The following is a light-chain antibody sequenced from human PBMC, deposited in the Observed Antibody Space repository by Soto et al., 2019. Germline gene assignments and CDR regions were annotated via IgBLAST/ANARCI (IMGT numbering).Light chain of an antibody. V-gene: IGKV1-5*01. Sequence: DIQLTQSPSTLSASVGDRVTITCRASQNIGNWLAWYQQKPGRAPNLLIYYASSFESGVPSSFIGSGSVSEFTVTTSTLQPDDFATYYCQQYNSYSSTFGQGTKVDI. CDR3: QQYNSYSST. CDR2: YAS. J-gene: IGKJ1*01. CDR1: QNIGNW.